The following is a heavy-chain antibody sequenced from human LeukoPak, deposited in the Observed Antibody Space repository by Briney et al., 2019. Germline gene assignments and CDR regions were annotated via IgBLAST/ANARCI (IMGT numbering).Heavy chain of an antibody. J-gene: IGHJ6*02. Sequence: GASVKVSCKASGYTFTSYYMHWVRQAPGQGLEWMGGIIPIFGTANYAQKFQGRVTITADESTSTAYMELSSLRSEDTAVYYCARGTVLDYYSYGMDVWGQGTTVTVSS. V-gene: IGHV1-69*13. CDR1: GYTFTSYY. CDR3: ARGTVLDYYSYGMDV. D-gene: IGHD1-1*01. CDR2: IIPIFGTA.